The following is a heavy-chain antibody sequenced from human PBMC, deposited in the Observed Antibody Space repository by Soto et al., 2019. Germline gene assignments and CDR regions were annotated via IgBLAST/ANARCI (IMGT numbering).Heavy chain of an antibody. Sequence: SEPLSLKCTVSGGSISSYYWSWIRQPPGKGLEWIGYIYYSGSTNYNPSLKSRVTISVDTSKNQFSLKLSSVTAADTAVYYCARVGRDFWSGMMGMDVWGQGTTVTVSS. CDR1: GGSISSYY. D-gene: IGHD3-3*01. V-gene: IGHV4-59*01. CDR2: IYYSGST. J-gene: IGHJ6*02. CDR3: ARVGRDFWSGMMGMDV.